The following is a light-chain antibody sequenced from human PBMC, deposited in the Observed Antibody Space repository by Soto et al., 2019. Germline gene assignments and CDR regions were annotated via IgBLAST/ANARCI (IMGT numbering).Light chain of an antibody. CDR3: AAWDGSLSGRV. V-gene: IGLV1-47*01. CDR1: SSNIGSDY. Sequence: QSVLTQPPSASGTPGQRVTISCSGSSSNIGSDYVYWYQQLPGTAPKLLIYRNNKRPSGVPDRFSGSKSGTSASLAISGLRSADEADYYCAAWDGSLSGRVFGGGTKLTVL. J-gene: IGLJ3*02. CDR2: RNN.